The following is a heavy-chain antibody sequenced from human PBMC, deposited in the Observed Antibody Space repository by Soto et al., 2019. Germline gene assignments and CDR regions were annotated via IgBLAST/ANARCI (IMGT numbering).Heavy chain of an antibody. CDR3: ARDKGSHDY. J-gene: IGHJ4*02. CDR1: GYTFTIFG. CDR2: INAYNGNT. V-gene: IGHV1-18*01. Sequence: QVQLVQSGAEVKKPGASVKVSCKTSGYTFTIFGISWVRQAPGQGLEWMGWINAYNGNTVSAPNVEGRVTMTTDTSTTTAYMELRSLTSNDTAVYYCARDKGSHDYWGQGTLVTVSS.